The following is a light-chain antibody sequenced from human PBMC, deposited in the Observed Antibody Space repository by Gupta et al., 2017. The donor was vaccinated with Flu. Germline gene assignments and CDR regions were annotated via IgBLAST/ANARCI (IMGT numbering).Light chain of an antibody. Sequence: GERVTLSCRASQSVSSNLAWYQQEPGQAPRLLIYGASTRATGIPARFSGSGSGTEFTLTISSLQSEDSALYYCQQYNDWPLTFGGGTKVEIK. CDR3: QQYNDWPLT. V-gene: IGKV3-15*01. J-gene: IGKJ4*01. CDR1: QSVSSN. CDR2: GAS.